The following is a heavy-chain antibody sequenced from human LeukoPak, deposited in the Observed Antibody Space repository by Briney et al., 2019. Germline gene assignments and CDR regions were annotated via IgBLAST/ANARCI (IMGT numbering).Heavy chain of an antibody. Sequence: KPSETLSLTCTVSGGSISSYYWSWIRQPAGKGLEWIGRIYTSGSTNYNPSLKSRVTMSVVTSKSQFSLKLSSVTAADTAVYYCARGVGNMIVFRSHDWYFDLWGRGTLVTVSS. D-gene: IGHD3-22*01. V-gene: IGHV4-4*07. CDR3: ARGVGNMIVFRSHDWYFDL. J-gene: IGHJ2*01. CDR1: GGSISSYY. CDR2: IYTSGST.